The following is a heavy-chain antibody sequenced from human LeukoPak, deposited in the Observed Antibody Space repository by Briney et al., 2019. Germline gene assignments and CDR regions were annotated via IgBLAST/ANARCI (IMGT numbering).Heavy chain of an antibody. Sequence: PSETLSLTCTVSGGSISSSSYYWGWIRQPPGKGLEWIGTIYYSGSTYYNPSLKSRVTISVDTSKNQFPLKLSSVTAADTAVYYCARRSTIFGVVTVAAGMDVWGQGTTVTVSS. J-gene: IGHJ6*02. CDR1: GGSISSSSYY. V-gene: IGHV4-39*01. CDR2: IYYSGST. D-gene: IGHD3-3*01. CDR3: ARRSTIFGVVTVAAGMDV.